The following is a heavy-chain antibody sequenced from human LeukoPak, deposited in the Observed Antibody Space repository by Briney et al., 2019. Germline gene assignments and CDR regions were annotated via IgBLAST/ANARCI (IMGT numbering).Heavy chain of an antibody. V-gene: IGHV3-74*01. D-gene: IGHD3-16*01. CDR1: GFAFGTYW. J-gene: IGHJ6*04. CDR2: VDTDGSST. Sequence: GGSLRLSCSASGFAFGTYWMHWVRQVPGKGLEWLSRVDTDGSSTNYAVSVSGRITISRDNAKNTVYLQMNSVRAEDTAVYYCARGGMGSNDFVKYYYYNMDVWGKGTTVTVSS. CDR3: ARGGMGSNDFVKYYYYNMDV.